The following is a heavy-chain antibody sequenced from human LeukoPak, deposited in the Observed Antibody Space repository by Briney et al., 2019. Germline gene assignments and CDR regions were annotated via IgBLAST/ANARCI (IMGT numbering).Heavy chain of an antibody. D-gene: IGHD4-23*01. Sequence: ASVKVSCKASGYTFTGYYMHWVRQAPGQGLEWMGRINPNSGGTNYAQKFQGRVTMTRDTSISTAYMELSRLRSDDTAVYYCVRVRRFPPVVDYWGQGTLVTVSS. CDR1: GYTFTGYY. V-gene: IGHV1-2*06. J-gene: IGHJ4*02. CDR2: INPNSGGT. CDR3: VRVRRFPPVVDY.